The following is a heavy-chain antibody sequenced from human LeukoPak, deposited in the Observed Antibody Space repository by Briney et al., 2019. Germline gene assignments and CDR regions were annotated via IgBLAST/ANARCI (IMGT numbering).Heavy chain of an antibody. Sequence: GRSLRLSCTGSGFTFGDYHMSWFRQAPGKGLEWVAFIRNTAYGGTTEYAASVKGRFTISRDNSKSIAYLQMNSLRTEDTAIYFCTRDGITSGPPVDYWGQGTLVTVSS. CDR1: GFTFGDYH. CDR2: IRNTAYGGTT. D-gene: IGHD1-20*01. J-gene: IGHJ4*02. CDR3: TRDGITSGPPVDY. V-gene: IGHV3-49*03.